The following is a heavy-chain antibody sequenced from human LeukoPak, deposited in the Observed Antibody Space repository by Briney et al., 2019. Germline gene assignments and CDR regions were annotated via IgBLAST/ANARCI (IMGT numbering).Heavy chain of an antibody. V-gene: IGHV4-59*08. CDR3: ARGDITMVRGVIPIRNYLDY. CDR2: IYYTGSA. J-gene: IGHJ4*02. D-gene: IGHD3-10*01. CDR1: GAPITRYY. Sequence: SETLSLTCTVSGAPITRYYWSWIRQPPGKGLEWIGYIYYTGSANYNPSLKSRVSISVDTSKNQFSLRLSSVTAADTAVYYCARGDITMVRGVIPIRNYLDYWGQGTLVTVSS.